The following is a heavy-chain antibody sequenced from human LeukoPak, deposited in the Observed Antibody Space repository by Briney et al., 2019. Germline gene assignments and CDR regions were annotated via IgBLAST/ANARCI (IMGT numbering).Heavy chain of an antibody. CDR2: IYYSGST. D-gene: IGHD3-10*01. J-gene: IGHJ4*02. V-gene: IGHV4-59*01. Sequence: SETLSLACTVSGGSISSYYWSWIRQPPGKGLEWIGYIYYSGSTNYNPSLKSRVSISVDTSKNQFSLKLSSVTAADTAVYYCARDASRFGELLFFDYWGQGTLVTVSS. CDR1: GGSISSYY. CDR3: ARDASRFGELLFFDY.